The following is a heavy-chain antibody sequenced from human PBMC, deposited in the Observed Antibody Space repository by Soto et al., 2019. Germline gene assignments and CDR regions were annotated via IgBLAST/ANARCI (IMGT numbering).Heavy chain of an antibody. CDR3: ARGGDSSGYYYSSGAFDI. Sequence: SETLSLTCTVSGGSISSGDYYWSWIRQPPGKGLEWIGYIYYSGSTYYNPSLKSRVTISVDTSKNQFSLKLSSVTAADTAVYYCARGGDSSGYYYSSGAFDIWGQGTMVTVSS. J-gene: IGHJ3*02. D-gene: IGHD3-22*01. CDR1: GGSISSGDYY. V-gene: IGHV4-30-4*01. CDR2: IYYSGST.